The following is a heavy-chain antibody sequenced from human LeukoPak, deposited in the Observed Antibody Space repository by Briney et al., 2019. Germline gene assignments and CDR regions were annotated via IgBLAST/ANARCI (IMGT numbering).Heavy chain of an antibody. Sequence: PGGSLRLSCAASGFTFSSYNMDWVRQAPGKGLEWVSFIDSSSRYIYQADSVKGRFTISRDNAKNSLYLQMNSLRAEDTAVYYCAREEPSIAVATPPDYWGQGTLVTVSS. CDR1: GFTFSSYN. CDR3: AREEPSIAVATPPDY. V-gene: IGHV3-21*01. D-gene: IGHD6-19*01. CDR2: IDSSSRYI. J-gene: IGHJ4*02.